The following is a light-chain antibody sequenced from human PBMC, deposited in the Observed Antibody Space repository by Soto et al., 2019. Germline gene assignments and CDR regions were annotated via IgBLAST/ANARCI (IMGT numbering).Light chain of an antibody. CDR3: VTCDGRRNTVA. J-gene: IGLJ3*02. Sequence: QSVLTQTPSVSAAPGQKVTISCSGSNSNIGKNYVSWYQQLPGTAPKLLIYEDDKRPSGIPDRFSGSKSGTSSTLAITGPQTGDEADYYGVTCDGRRNTVAFGGGTKLTLL. CDR1: NSNIGKNY. V-gene: IGLV1-51*01. CDR2: EDD.